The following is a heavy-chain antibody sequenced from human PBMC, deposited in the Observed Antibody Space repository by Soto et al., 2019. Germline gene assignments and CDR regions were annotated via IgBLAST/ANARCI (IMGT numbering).Heavy chain of an antibody. CDR3: ARVMVRASFDY. CDR2: IYPGDSDT. Sequence: GESLKISCKGSGYSFNSYWIGWVRQMPGKRLELMAIIYPGDSDTRYSPSFQGQVTISADKSISTAYLQWSILKASDTAMYYCARVMVRASFDYWGQGTLVTVSS. V-gene: IGHV5-51*01. D-gene: IGHD3-10*01. J-gene: IGHJ4*02. CDR1: GYSFNSYW.